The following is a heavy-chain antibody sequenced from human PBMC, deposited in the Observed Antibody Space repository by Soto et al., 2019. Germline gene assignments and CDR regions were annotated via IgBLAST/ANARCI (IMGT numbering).Heavy chain of an antibody. CDR2: INAGNGNT. Sequence: QVQLVQSGAEVKKPGASVKVSCKASGYTFTSYAMHWVRQAPGQRLEWMGWINAGNGNTKYSQRFQRRVTITRDTSASTAYMEPSSLRSEDTAVYYCASSYIAGPLVQKVLVYYGMDVWGQGTTVTVSS. CDR3: ASSYIAGPLVQKVLVYYGMDV. J-gene: IGHJ6*02. CDR1: GYTFTSYA. D-gene: IGHD6-13*01. V-gene: IGHV1-3*01.